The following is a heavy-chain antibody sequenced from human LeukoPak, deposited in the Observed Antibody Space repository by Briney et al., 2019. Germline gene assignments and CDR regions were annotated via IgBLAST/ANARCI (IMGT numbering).Heavy chain of an antibody. D-gene: IGHD2-15*01. CDR2: INAGNGNT. V-gene: IGHV1-3*01. CDR3: ARGLVVAARGWFDP. J-gene: IGHJ5*02. CDR1: GHTFTSYA. Sequence: ASVKVSCKASGHTFTSYAMHWVRQAPGQRLEWMGWINAGNGNTKYSQKFRGRVTITRDTSASTAYMELSSLRSEGTAVYYCARGLVVAARGWFDPWGQGTLVTVSS.